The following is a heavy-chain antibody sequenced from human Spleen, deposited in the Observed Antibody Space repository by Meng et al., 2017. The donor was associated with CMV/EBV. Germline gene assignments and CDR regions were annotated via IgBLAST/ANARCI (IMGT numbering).Heavy chain of an antibody. CDR3: AGTYYGSGTHDAFDI. CDR1: GFTFSSYA. CDR2: SQYDGSNK. V-gene: IGHV3-30*02. D-gene: IGHD3-10*01. Sequence: LSLTCAASGFTFSSYAMHWVRQAPGKGLEWVSFSQYDGSNKHYADSVKGRFTISRDNSKNTLYLQMYSLRAEDTALYFCAGTYYGSGTHDAFDIWGQGTLVTVSS. J-gene: IGHJ3*02.